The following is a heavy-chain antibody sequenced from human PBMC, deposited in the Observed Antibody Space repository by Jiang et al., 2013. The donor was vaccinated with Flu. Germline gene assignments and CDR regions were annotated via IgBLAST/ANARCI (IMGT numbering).Heavy chain of an antibody. V-gene: IGHV4-59*01. CDR2: IYYSGST. Sequence: SISSYYWSWIRQPPGKGLEWIGYIYYSGSTNYNPSLKSRVTISVDTSKNQFSLKLSSVTAADTAVYYCARGSAAAGVAFDIWGQGTMVTVSS. D-gene: IGHD6-13*01. CDR3: ARGSAAAGVAFDI. CDR1: SISSYY. J-gene: IGHJ3*02.